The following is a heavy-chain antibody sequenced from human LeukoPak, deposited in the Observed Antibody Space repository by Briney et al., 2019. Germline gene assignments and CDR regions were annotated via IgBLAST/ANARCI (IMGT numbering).Heavy chain of an antibody. D-gene: IGHD3-10*01. J-gene: IGHJ4*02. V-gene: IGHV4-34*01. CDR3: AREWGIRGFGEFYGFDY. CDR2: INHSGST. CDR1: GGSFSGYY. Sequence: ASETLSLTCAVYGGSFSGYYWSWIRQPPGKGLEWIGEINHSGSTNYNPSLKSRVTISVDTSKNQFSLKLSSVTAADTAVYYCAREWGIRGFGEFYGFDYWGQGTLVTVSS.